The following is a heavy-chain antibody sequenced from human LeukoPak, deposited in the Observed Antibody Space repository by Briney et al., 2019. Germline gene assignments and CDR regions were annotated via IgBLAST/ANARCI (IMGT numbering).Heavy chain of an antibody. CDR3: ARREDKDTRGYYYHWFDP. Sequence: PSETLSLTCSVSGGSISSSSFYWGWIRQPPGKGLEWIGSVSYSGSTYYNPSLKSRVTISVDTSKNHFSLEVSSMTAADTAVYYCARREDKDTRGYYYHWFDPWGQGTLVTVSS. CDR2: VSYSGST. CDR1: GGSISSSSFY. J-gene: IGHJ5*02. D-gene: IGHD3-22*01. V-gene: IGHV4-39*07.